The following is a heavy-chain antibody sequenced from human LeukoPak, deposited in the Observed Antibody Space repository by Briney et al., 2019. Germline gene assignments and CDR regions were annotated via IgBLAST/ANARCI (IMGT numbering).Heavy chain of an antibody. V-gene: IGHV1-69*05. Sequence: GASVKVSCKASGGTFDSHAISWVRQAPGQGLEWLGGIIPIFKTPNYAPKFQGRVTITTDDSATTAHIELTSLRPEDTAVYYCARDPRYCGNTTCYGLFWFDPWGQGTLVTVSS. D-gene: IGHD2-2*01. J-gene: IGHJ5*02. CDR3: ARDPRYCGNTTCYGLFWFDP. CDR2: IIPIFKTP. CDR1: GGTFDSHA.